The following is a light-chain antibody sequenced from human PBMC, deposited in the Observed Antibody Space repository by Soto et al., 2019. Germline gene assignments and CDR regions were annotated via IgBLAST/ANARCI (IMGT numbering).Light chain of an antibody. J-gene: IGKJ1*01. V-gene: IGKV3-15*01. CDR1: QSVSSD. CDR2: GVS. Sequence: EIVSTQAPATLSVSPGERATLSCRARQSVSSDLAWYHQKPGQAPRLLISGVSTSAPGSPARSRGSGSGTEFTVTLNSWQSEAVAVHHCHQYKNRPRTFGQGTKVDIK. CDR3: HQYKNRPRT.